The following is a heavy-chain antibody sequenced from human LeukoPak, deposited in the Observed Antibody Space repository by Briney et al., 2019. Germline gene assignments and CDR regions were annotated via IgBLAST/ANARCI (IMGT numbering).Heavy chain of an antibody. V-gene: IGHV3-74*01. J-gene: IGHJ4*02. CDR2: IKTDGTST. CDR1: GFTFSSYW. D-gene: IGHD6-19*01. CDR3: ARDRSQTTVAGTSLWDVYDY. Sequence: TGGSLSLSCAASGFTFSSYWMHWVRQAPGKGLVWVSRIKTDGTSTSYADSVKGRFTISRDNAKNTLYLQMNSLRAEDTAVYYCARDRSQTTVAGTSLWDVYDYWGQGSLVTVSS.